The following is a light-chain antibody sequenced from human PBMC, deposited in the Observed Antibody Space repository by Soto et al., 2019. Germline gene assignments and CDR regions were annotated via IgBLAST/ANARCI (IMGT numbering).Light chain of an antibody. CDR3: QQSYSTPPRWYT. J-gene: IGKJ2*01. V-gene: IGKV1-39*01. CDR2: AAS. Sequence: DIQMTQSPSSLSASVGDRVTITCRASQSISSYLNWYQQKPGKAPKLLIYAASSLQSGVPSRFSGSGSGTDFTLTISSLQPEDFATYYCQQSYSTPPRWYTFGQGTKLEIK. CDR1: QSISSY.